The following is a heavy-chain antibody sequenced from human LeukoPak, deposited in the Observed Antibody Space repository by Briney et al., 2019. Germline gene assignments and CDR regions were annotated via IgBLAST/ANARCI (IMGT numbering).Heavy chain of an antibody. CDR3: ARDWGVPAAFPDY. J-gene: IGHJ4*02. Sequence: PGGSLRLSCAASGFSFSSYPMHWVRQAPGKGLEWVAVISFDGSNTDYADSVKGRVTISRDNSKDTLYLQVNSLRAEDTAVYYCARDWGVPAAFPDYWGQGTLVAVSS. V-gene: IGHV3-30*04. D-gene: IGHD2-2*01. CDR2: ISFDGSNT. CDR1: GFSFSSYP.